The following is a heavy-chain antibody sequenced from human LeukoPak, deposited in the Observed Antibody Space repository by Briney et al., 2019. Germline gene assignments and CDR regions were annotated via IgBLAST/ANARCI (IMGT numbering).Heavy chain of an antibody. CDR2: INPNSGGT. D-gene: IGHD3-3*01. CDR3: ARDRVNFWSGYYTADY. CDR1: GYTFTGYY. J-gene: IGHJ4*02. Sequence: ASVKVSCKASGYTFTGYYMHWVRQAPGQGLEWMGWINPNSGGTNYAQKLQGRVTMTTDTSTSTAYMELRSLRSDDTAVYYCARDRVNFWSGYYTADYWGQGTLVTVSS. V-gene: IGHV1-2*02.